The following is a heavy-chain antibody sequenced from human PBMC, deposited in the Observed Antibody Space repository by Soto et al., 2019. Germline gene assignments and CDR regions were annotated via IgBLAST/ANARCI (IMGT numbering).Heavy chain of an antibody. J-gene: IGHJ4*02. Sequence: EVQLLESGGGLVQPGGSLRLSCAASGFTFSSYAMSWVRQAPGKGLEWVSAISGSGGSTYYADSVKGRFTISRDNSKNTRYLQMDSLRAEDTAVSYCAYALSQAGGGYGDYVYYFDYWGQGTLVTVSS. CDR2: ISGSGGST. D-gene: IGHD4-17*01. CDR1: GFTFSSYA. CDR3: AYALSQAGGGYGDYVYYFDY. V-gene: IGHV3-23*01.